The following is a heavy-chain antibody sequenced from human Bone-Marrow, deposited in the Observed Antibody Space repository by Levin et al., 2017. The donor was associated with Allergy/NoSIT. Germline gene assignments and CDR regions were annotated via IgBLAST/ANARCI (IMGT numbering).Heavy chain of an antibody. D-gene: IGHD3-10*01. V-gene: IGHV1-2*02. J-gene: IGHJ4*02. Sequence: ASVKVSCKTSGYTFSDHYIHWVRQAPGHGLEWMGWVSPSTGGTNYAQKFQDRVTMTGDTSISTAFMELRSLRSDDTAIYWCAREGNLYDHWGQGTLVTVSS. CDR3: AREGNLYDH. CDR2: VSPSTGGT. CDR1: GYTFSDHY.